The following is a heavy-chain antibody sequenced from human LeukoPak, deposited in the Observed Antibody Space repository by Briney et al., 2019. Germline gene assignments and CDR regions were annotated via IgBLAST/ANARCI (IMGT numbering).Heavy chain of an antibody. CDR2: INPSGGST. CDR3: ARDSSSYTPYFDY. D-gene: IGHD6-6*01. Sequence: ASVTVSCKASGYTFTSYYMHWVRQAPGQGLEWMGIINPSGGSTSYAQKFQGRVTMTRDMSTSTVYMELSSLRSEDTAVYYCARDSSSYTPYFDYWGQGTLVTVSS. CDR1: GYTFTSYY. J-gene: IGHJ4*02. V-gene: IGHV1-46*01.